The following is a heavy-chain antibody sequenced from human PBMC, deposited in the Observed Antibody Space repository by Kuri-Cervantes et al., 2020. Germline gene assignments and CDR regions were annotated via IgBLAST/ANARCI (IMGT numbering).Heavy chain of an antibody. D-gene: IGHD1-14*01. CDR1: GFIFSSYD. Sequence: GESLKTSCATSGFIFSSYDMHWVRQATGKGLEWVSGIGHGGDTYYSGSVKGRFTISRDNAKNSLYLHMNNLRAGDTAVYYCIRGAEEGFAPWGQGTLVTVPS. CDR3: IRGAEEGFAP. J-gene: IGHJ5*02. V-gene: IGHV3-13*01. CDR2: IGHGGDT.